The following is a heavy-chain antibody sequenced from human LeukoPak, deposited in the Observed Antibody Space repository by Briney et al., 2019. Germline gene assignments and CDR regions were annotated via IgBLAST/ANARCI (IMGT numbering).Heavy chain of an antibody. J-gene: IGHJ4*02. CDR2: IRYDGSDK. D-gene: IGHD1-20*01. CDR3: ARGVRGYNWNYFDY. Sequence: GGSLRLSCAASGFTFSGFGMHWVRQAPGKGLEWVAFIRYDGSDKYYADSVKGRFTISRDNAKNSLYLQMSSLRAEDTAVYYCARGVRGYNWNYFDYWGQGTLVTVSS. V-gene: IGHV3-30*02. CDR1: GFTFSGFG.